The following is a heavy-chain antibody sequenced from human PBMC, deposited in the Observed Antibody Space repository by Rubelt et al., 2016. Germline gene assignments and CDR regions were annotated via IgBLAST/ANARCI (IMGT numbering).Heavy chain of an antibody. CDR2: INPNSGGT. J-gene: IGHJ4*02. CDR1: GYTFTGYY. V-gene: IGHV1-2*06. CDR3: ARYLGIEGDFDY. Sequence: QVQLVQSGAEVKKPGASVKVSCKASGYTFTGYYMHWVRQAPGQGLEWVGRINPNSGGTNYAQKCQGRVTMTRDTSITTAYMELGRLRSDDTAVYYCARYLGIEGDFDYWGQGTLVTVSS. D-gene: IGHD7-27*01.